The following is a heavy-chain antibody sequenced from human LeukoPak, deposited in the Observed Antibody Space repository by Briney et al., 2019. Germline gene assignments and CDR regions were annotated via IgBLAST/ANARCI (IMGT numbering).Heavy chain of an antibody. Sequence: GSLRLSFAASGFPFSSYAMSWVRQAPGKGLEWVSAIRGSGGSTYYADSVKGRFTISRDNSKNTLYLQMNSLRAEDTAVYYCARDPDFWSGYYPYFDYWGQGTLVTVSS. D-gene: IGHD3-3*01. CDR2: IRGSGGST. J-gene: IGHJ4*02. V-gene: IGHV3-23*01. CDR1: GFPFSSYA. CDR3: ARDPDFWSGYYPYFDY.